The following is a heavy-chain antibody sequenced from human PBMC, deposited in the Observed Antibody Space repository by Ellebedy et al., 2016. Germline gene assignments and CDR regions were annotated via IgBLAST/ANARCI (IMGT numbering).Heavy chain of an antibody. J-gene: IGHJ3*02. CDR1: GFNFATYA. Sequence: GESLKISXAASGFNFATYAMSWVRQAPGKGLEWVSGITGAAYSTFYADSVKGRFTISRDNSKNTVYLQMHSLRGEDTALYYCAKDRNTFGRVLGSFDIWGQGTMVTVSS. V-gene: IGHV3-23*01. CDR3: AKDRNTFGRVLGSFDI. CDR2: ITGAAYST. D-gene: IGHD3-16*01.